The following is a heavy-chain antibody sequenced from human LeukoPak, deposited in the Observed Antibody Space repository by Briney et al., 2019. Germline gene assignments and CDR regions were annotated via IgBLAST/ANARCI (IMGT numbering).Heavy chain of an antibody. CDR3: ARGRWRRSRQGGDWFDP. J-gene: IGHJ5*02. Sequence: SETLSLTCTVSGVSINSHYWSWIRQPPGKGLEWIGFIYDSGSANYRSSLESRVTMTLDTSKNQFSLKLNSVTAADTAVYYCARGRWRRSRQGGDWFDPWGQGTLVTVSS. D-gene: IGHD3-16*01. CDR2: IYDSGSA. CDR1: GVSINSHY. V-gene: IGHV4-59*11.